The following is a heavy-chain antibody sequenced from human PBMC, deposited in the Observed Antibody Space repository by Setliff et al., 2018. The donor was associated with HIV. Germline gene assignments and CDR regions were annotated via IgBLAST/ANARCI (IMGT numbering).Heavy chain of an antibody. CDR3: ARDPIEGYPDYFDY. Sequence: GGSLRLSCAASGFRFSDYYMNWIRQAPGKGLEWISSISSSGRTIKYADSVKGRFTISRDNAKRSLYLQMNSLRVEDTAVYYCARDPIEGYPDYFDYWGQGTLVTVSS. D-gene: IGHD1-26*01. J-gene: IGHJ4*02. CDR2: ISSSGRTI. CDR1: GFRFSDYY. V-gene: IGHV3-11*04.